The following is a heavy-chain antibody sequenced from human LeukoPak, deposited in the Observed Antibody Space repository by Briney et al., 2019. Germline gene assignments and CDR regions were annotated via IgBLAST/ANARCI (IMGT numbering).Heavy chain of an antibody. Sequence: SETLSLTCAVSGGSISSSNWWSWVRQPPGKGLEWIGGIYHSGSTNYNPSLKSRVTISVDKSKNQFSLKLSSVTAADTAVYYCARDHYYDSSGYCLDYWGQGTLVTVSS. CDR3: ARDHYYDSSGYCLDY. CDR2: IYHSGST. V-gene: IGHV4-4*02. D-gene: IGHD3-22*01. J-gene: IGHJ4*02. CDR1: GGSISSSNW.